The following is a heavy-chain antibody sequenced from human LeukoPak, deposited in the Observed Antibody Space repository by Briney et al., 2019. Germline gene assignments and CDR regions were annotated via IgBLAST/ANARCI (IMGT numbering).Heavy chain of an antibody. D-gene: IGHD6-19*01. Sequence: ASVKVSCRASGYTFTGYYMHWVRQAPGQGLEWMGWINPNSGGTNYAQKFQGRVTMTRDTSISTAYMELSRLRSDDTAVYYCARVGLMMKVAGAFSGMDVWGQGTTVTVSS. V-gene: IGHV1-2*02. CDR3: ARVGLMMKVAGAFSGMDV. CDR1: GYTFTGYY. J-gene: IGHJ6*02. CDR2: INPNSGGT.